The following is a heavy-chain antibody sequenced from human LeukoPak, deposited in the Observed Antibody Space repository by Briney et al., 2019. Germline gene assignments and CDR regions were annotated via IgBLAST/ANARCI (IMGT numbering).Heavy chain of an antibody. J-gene: IGHJ3*02. CDR3: ARKYYDFWSGYSLDAFDI. Sequence: PSETLSLTCAVYGGSFSGYYWSWIRQPPGKGLEWIGEINHSGSTNYNPSLKSRVTISVDTSKNQFSLKLSSVTAADTAVYYCARKYYDFWSGYSLDAFDIWGQGTMVTVSS. V-gene: IGHV4-34*01. CDR2: INHSGST. D-gene: IGHD3-3*01. CDR1: GGSFSGYY.